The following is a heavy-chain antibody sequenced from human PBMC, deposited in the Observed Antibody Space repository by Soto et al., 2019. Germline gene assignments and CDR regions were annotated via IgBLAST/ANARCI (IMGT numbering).Heavy chain of an antibody. CDR3: AKESYDFWTTWGAEGYFDY. V-gene: IGHV3-23*01. CDR2: ISGSGGST. D-gene: IGHD3-3*01. J-gene: IGHJ4*02. Sequence: GGSLRLSCAASGFTFSSYAMSWVRQAPGKGLEWVSAISGSGGSTYYADSVKGRFTISRDNSKNTLYLQMNSLRAEDTAVYYCAKESYDFWTTWGAEGYFDYWGQGTLVTVSS. CDR1: GFTFSSYA.